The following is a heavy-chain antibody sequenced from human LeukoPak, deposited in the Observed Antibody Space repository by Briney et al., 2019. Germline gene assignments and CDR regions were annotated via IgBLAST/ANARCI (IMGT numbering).Heavy chain of an antibody. CDR1: GLSLSTTEMR. Sequence: SGPTLVNPTQTLTLTCTFSGLSLSTTEMRVSWIRQPPGKALEWLGSIDWDDDKFYSTSLKTRLTLSKDNSKNQVVLTMTNMDPADTATYYCARPHGRSGWYYFDYWGQGTLVTVSS. D-gene: IGHD6-19*01. J-gene: IGHJ4*02. V-gene: IGHV2-70*04. CDR2: IDWDDDK. CDR3: ARPHGRSGWYYFDY.